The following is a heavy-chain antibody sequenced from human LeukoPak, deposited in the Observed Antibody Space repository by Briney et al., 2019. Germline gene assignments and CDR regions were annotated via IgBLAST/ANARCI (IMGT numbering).Heavy chain of an antibody. D-gene: IGHD3-22*01. Sequence: PGGSLRLSCAASGFTFSSYWMSWVRQAPGNGLEWVANIKQDGSEKYYVDSVKGRFTISRDNAKNSLYLQMNSLRAEDTAVYYCARQIKSYYYDSSGVFDYWGQGTLVTVSS. CDR1: GFTFSSYW. V-gene: IGHV3-7*01. J-gene: IGHJ4*02. CDR3: ARQIKSYYYDSSGVFDY. CDR2: IKQDGSEK.